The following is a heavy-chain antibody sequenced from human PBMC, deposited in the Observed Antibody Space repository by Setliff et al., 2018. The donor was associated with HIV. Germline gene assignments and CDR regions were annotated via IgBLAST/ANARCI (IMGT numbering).Heavy chain of an antibody. CDR3: ATGGSVPGGNWFDP. CDR2: INPNSGGT. D-gene: IGHD2-2*01. J-gene: IGHJ5*02. Sequence: ASVKVSCKASGYTFTDYYIHWVRQAPGQGLEWMGRINPNSGGTNYVQKFQGRVTMTRDRSVSTAYMELSRLRSEDTAVYYCATGGSVPGGNWFDPWGQGTLVTVSS. V-gene: IGHV1-2*06. CDR1: GYTFTDYY.